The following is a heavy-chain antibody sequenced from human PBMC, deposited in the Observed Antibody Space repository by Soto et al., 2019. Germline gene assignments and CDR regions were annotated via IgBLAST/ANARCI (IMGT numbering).Heavy chain of an antibody. CDR3: ARAGHMNTPTPLSWFDS. V-gene: IGHV3-74*01. Sequence: DVQLVESGGGLVQPGGSLRLSCAASGFTFSNYWMHWVRQGPGQGLEWVSRINSDGTRKNHAESVKGRLTISRDNAKKTFYLQMNSLTADDTSVYYCARAGHMNTPTPLSWFDSWGQGTLVSVSS. D-gene: IGHD3-16*01. CDR2: INSDGTRK. CDR1: GFTFSNYW. J-gene: IGHJ5*01.